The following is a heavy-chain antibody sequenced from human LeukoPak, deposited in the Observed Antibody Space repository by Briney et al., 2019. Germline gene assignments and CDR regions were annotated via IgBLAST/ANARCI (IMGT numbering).Heavy chain of an antibody. J-gene: IGHJ4*02. CDR2: IYTSGST. Sequence: SETLSLTCTVSGGSFNSGSYYWSWIRQPAGKGLEWVGRIYTSGSTNYNPSLKSRVTISVDTSKNQFSLKLSSVTAADTAVYYCARKRYYGSGSFDYWGQGTLVTVSS. D-gene: IGHD3-10*01. CDR3: ARKRYYGSGSFDY. CDR1: GGSFNSGSYY. V-gene: IGHV4-61*02.